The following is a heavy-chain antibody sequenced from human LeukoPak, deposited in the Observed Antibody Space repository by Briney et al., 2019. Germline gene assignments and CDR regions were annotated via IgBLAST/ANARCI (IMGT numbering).Heavy chain of an antibody. J-gene: IGHJ6*03. CDR3: AKDKVTPIAAAGRVSYYYYYMDV. Sequence: GASVKVSCKASGYTFTGYYMHWVRQAPGQGLEWMGWINPNSGGTNYAQKFQGRVTMTRDTSISTAYMELSRLRSDDTAVYYCAKDKVTPIAAAGRVSYYYYYMDVWGKGTTVTVSS. CDR1: GYTFTGYY. D-gene: IGHD6-13*01. V-gene: IGHV1-2*02. CDR2: INPNSGGT.